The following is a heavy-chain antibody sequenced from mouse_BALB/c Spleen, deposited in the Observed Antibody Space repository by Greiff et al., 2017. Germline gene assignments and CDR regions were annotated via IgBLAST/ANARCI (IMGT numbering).Heavy chain of an antibody. D-gene: IGHD2-4*01. J-gene: IGHJ3*01. CDR1: GFTFSSFG. Sequence: EVMLVESGGGLVQPGGSRKLSCAASGFTFSSFGMHWVRQAPEKGLEWVAYISSGSSTIYYADTVKGRFTISRDNPKNTLFLQMTSLRSEDTAMYYCARSNDYDGSFAYWGQGTLVTVSA. V-gene: IGHV5-17*02. CDR3: ARSNDYDGSFAY. CDR2: ISSGSSTI.